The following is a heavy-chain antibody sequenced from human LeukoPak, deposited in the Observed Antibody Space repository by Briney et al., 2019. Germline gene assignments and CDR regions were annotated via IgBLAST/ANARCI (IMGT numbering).Heavy chain of an antibody. CDR2: ISSGGSTI. CDR3: AREIKLTVVTRGAGGY. Sequence: GGSLRLSCAASGFSFSTYSINWVRQAPGKGLEWVSYISSGGSTIYYADSVKGRFTISRDNAKNSLYLQMNSLRAEDTAVYYCAREIKLTVVTRGAGGYWGQGILVTVSS. D-gene: IGHD4-23*01. V-gene: IGHV3-48*01. J-gene: IGHJ4*02. CDR1: GFSFSTYS.